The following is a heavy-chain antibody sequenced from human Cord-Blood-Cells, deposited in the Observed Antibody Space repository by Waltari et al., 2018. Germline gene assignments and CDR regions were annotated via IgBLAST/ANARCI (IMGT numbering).Heavy chain of an antibody. J-gene: IGHJ6*02. CDR2: IIPIFGTA. D-gene: IGHD3-10*01. CDR1: GGTVGSYD. V-gene: IGHV1-69*01. Sequence: QAQLVESGGEGKKLGSAGKGSCKATGGTVGSYDISRAGWGLGRGRWWMGGIIPIFGTANYAQKFQGRVTITADESTSTAYMELSSLRSEDTAVYYCARNKYGSGSYPLYYYYGMDVWGQGTTVTVSS. CDR3: ARNKYGSGSYPLYYYYGMDV.